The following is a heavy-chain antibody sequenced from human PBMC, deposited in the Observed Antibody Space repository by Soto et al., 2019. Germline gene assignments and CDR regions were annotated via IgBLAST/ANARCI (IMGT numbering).Heavy chain of an antibody. D-gene: IGHD1-1*01. V-gene: IGHV4-31*03. CDR1: GGSISSDVYF. J-gene: IGHJ4*02. Sequence: QVQLQASGPGLVEPSQTLSLTCSVSGGSISSDVYFWSWIRQHPGKGLEWIGYMYYSGSTYYNPSPESRLTISVDTSSNQFSLKLSSVTAADTAIYYCATTTGGSGYYPYFDHWGQGTLVTVSS. CDR2: MYYSGST. CDR3: ATTTGGSGYYPYFDH.